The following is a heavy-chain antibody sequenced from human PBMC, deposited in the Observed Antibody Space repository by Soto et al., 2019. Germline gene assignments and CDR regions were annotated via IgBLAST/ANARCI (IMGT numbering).Heavy chain of an antibody. Sequence: QVQLVQSGPELKKPGASVKVSCKTSGYSFHNSGISWVRQAPGQGLEWMGWISVFNGYAHYAQKFQGRVIMTADTFTNTAYMELRGLRSDDTAMYYCSKNGTTGFASWGQGTPVTVSS. CDR3: SKNGTTGFAS. J-gene: IGHJ5*01. V-gene: IGHV1-18*01. CDR2: ISVFNGYA. CDR1: GYSFHNSG. D-gene: IGHD1-1*01.